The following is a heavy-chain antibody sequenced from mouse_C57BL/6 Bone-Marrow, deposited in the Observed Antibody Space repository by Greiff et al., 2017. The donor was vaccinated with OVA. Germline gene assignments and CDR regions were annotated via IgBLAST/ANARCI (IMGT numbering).Heavy chain of an antibody. CDR1: GFTFSDYG. J-gene: IGHJ1*03. CDR3: ATRGYTWYFDV. D-gene: IGHD2-2*01. CDR2: ISSGSSTI. Sequence: EVQVVESGGGLVKPGGSLKLSCAASGFTFSDYGMHWVRQAPEKGLEWVAYISSGSSTIYYADTVKGRFTISRDNAKNTLFLQMTSLRSEDTAMYYCATRGYTWYFDVWGTGTTVTVSS. V-gene: IGHV5-17*01.